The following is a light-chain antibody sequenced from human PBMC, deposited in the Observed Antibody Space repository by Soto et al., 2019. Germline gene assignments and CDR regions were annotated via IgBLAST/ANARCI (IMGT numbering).Light chain of an antibody. CDR2: RND. CDR1: SSNIGSNY. J-gene: IGLJ2*01. V-gene: IGLV1-47*01. CDR3: AAWDDSLSAVV. Sequence: QSVLTQPPSASGTPGQRVTISCSGSSSNIGSNYVYWYQQFPGSAPKLLIYRNDQRPSEVPDRFSGSKSGTSASLAISGPRSEDEADYYCAAWDDSLSAVVFGGGTKVTVL.